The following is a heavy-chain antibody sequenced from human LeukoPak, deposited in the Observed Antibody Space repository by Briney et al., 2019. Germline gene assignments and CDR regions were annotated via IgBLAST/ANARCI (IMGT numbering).Heavy chain of an antibody. CDR3: AREVGGDFDALDY. CDR2: IYHSGST. Sequence: SETLSLTCAVYGVSFSGYYWSWIRQPPGKGLEWIGSIYHSGSTYYNPSLKSRVTISVDNSKNQLSLTLTSVTAADTAVYYCAREVGGDFDALDYWGQGTLVTVSS. D-gene: IGHD4-17*01. V-gene: IGHV4-34*01. J-gene: IGHJ4*02. CDR1: GVSFSGYY.